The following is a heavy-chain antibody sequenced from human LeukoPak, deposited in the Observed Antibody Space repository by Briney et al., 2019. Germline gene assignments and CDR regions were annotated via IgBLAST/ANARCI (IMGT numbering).Heavy chain of an antibody. J-gene: IGHJ4*02. V-gene: IGHV3-23*01. Sequence: PGGSLRLSCAASGFTLSSNAMNWVRQAPGKGLEWVSTISGSGASTYYADSVKGRFTISRDNSKNTLYLQMNSLRAEDTAVYYCAKQPGSVVDSSGSLSRHWGQGTLVTVSS. CDR1: GFTLSSNA. CDR3: AKQPGSVVDSSGSLSRH. D-gene: IGHD3-22*01. CDR2: ISGSGAST.